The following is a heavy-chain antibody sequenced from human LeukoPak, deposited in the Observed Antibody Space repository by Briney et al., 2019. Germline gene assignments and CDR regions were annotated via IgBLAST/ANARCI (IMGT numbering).Heavy chain of an antibody. V-gene: IGHV3-21*01. J-gene: IGHJ4*02. CDR1: GFTFRSYG. Sequence: GGSLRLSCAASGFTFRSYGMNWVRQAPGKGLEWVSYISGSSSNIDYADSVKGRFTICRDNAKNSLYLQMNSLKGEDTAVYYCARKTPTGDPLGLFDYWGQGTLVTVSS. D-gene: IGHD7-27*01. CDR3: ARKTPTGDPLGLFDY. CDR2: ISGSSSNI.